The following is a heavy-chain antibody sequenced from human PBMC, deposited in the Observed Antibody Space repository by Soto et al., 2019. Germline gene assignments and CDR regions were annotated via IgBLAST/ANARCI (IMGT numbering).Heavy chain of an antibody. CDR1: GFRFSDYP. Sequence: LRLSCVGSGFRFSDYPLNWVRQAPGQGLEWVAVISYDGSNKYYADSVKGRFTISRDSSKNTLYLQMNSLRAEDTAVYYCAKCLPYYDFWSGYSPIYYYYGMDVCGQGTTLTVSS. D-gene: IGHD3-3*01. CDR3: AKCLPYYDFWSGYSPIYYYYGMDV. J-gene: IGHJ6*02. CDR2: ISYDGSNK. V-gene: IGHV3-30*18.